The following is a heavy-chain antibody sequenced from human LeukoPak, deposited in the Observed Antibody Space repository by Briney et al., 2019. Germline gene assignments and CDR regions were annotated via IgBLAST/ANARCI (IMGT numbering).Heavy chain of an antibody. V-gene: IGHV3-30-3*01. CDR3: AEGGDYGYYYYGMDV. J-gene: IGHJ6*02. CDR1: GFIFSSYA. CDR2: ISYDGSNK. D-gene: IGHD4-17*01. Sequence: TGGSLRLSCAASGFIFSSYAMHWVRQAPGKGLEWVAVISYDGSNKYYADSVKGRFTISRDNSKNTLYLQMNSLRAEDTAVYYCAEGGDYGYYYYGMDVWGQGTTVTVSS.